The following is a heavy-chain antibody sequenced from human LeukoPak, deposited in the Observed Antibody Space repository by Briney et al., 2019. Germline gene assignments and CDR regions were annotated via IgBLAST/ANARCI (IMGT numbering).Heavy chain of an antibody. J-gene: IGHJ5*02. CDR2: IYYSGST. CDR3: ARDPSRRFGA. V-gene: IGHV4-31*03. D-gene: IGHD3-3*01. Sequence: PSETLSLTCTVPGGSISSGGYYWSWIRQHPGKGLEWIGYIYYSGSTYYNPSLKSRVTISVDTSKNQFSLKLSSVTAADTAVYYCARDPSRRFGAWGQGTLVTVSS. CDR1: GGSISSGGYY.